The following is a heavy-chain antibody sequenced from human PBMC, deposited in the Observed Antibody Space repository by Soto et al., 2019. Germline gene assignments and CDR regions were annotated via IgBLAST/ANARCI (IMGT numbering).Heavy chain of an antibody. V-gene: IGHV3-23*01. D-gene: IGHD3-10*01. CDR3: AKDRHYPRDYFHY. J-gene: IGHJ4*02. CDR2: VSANGQGI. Sequence: GGSLRLSCAASGSTFSSSAISWVRQAPGKGLEWVSAVSANGQGIYYADSVRGRFTISRDNSKNTVFLHMDSLSAEDTAVYYCAKDRHYPRDYFHYWGQGTLVTV. CDR1: GSTFSSSA.